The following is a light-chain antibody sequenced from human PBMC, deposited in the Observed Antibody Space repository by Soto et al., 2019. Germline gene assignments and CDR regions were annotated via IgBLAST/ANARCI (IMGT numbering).Light chain of an antibody. CDR2: GAS. CDR1: QSVRSSY. J-gene: IGKJ4*01. V-gene: IGKV3-20*01. CDR3: QQYGNSPLT. Sequence: EIVYTRAPGTLTLSPGERATLSCRASQSVRSSYFAWSQQKPGQAPRLLIFGASTRAPGIPDRFSGSGSGTDFTLTISKLEPEDFALFYCQQYGNSPLTFGGGTKVDIK.